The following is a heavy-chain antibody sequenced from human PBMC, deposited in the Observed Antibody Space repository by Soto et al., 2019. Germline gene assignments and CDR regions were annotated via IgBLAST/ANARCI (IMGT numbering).Heavy chain of an antibody. Sequence: PSETLSLTCTVSGGSISSGGYYWSWIRQHPGKGLEWIGYIYYSGSTYYNPSLKSRVTISVDTSKNQFSLKLSSVIAADTAVYYCARVAAATQNFDYWGQGTLVTVSS. CDR3: ARVAAATQNFDY. CDR1: GGSISSGGYY. V-gene: IGHV4-31*03. J-gene: IGHJ4*02. D-gene: IGHD6-13*01. CDR2: IYYSGST.